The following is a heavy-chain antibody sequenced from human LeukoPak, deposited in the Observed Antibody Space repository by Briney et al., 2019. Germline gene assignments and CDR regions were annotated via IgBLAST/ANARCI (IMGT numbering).Heavy chain of an antibody. Sequence: ASVKVSCKASGYTFTSHGISWVRRAPGQGLEWMGWISPYNGNTNYAQKFQGRVTITTDTSTSTAYMELRSLRSDDTAVYYCASSVATIKSFDFWGQGTLVTVSA. CDR1: GYTFTSHG. CDR2: ISPYNGNT. D-gene: IGHD5-12*01. CDR3: ASSVATIKSFDF. V-gene: IGHV1-18*01. J-gene: IGHJ4*02.